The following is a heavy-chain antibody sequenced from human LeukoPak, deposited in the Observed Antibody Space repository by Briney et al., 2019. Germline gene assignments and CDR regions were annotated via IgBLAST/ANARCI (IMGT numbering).Heavy chain of an antibody. D-gene: IGHD3-3*01. Sequence: GGSLRLSCAASGFTFSNYAMSWVRQAPGKGLEWVSAISGSSGTTYYADSVRGRFTISRDNFKNTVHLQMNSLRAEDTAVYFCAKRSGISYGDFDYWGQGTLVTVSS. CDR2: ISGSSGTT. CDR3: AKRSGISYGDFDY. CDR1: GFTFSNYA. J-gene: IGHJ4*02. V-gene: IGHV3-23*01.